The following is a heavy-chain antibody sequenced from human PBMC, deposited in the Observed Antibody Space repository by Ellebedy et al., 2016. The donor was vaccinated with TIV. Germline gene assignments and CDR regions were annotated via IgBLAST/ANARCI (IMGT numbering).Heavy chain of an antibody. CDR2: IRGKTYGGTT. CDR3: ARGHWYCDL. J-gene: IGHJ2*01. V-gene: IGHV3-72*01. CDR1: GFTFSDHH. Sequence: GESLKISCAASGFTFSDHHMDWVRQAPGKGLEWVGFIRGKTYGGTTEYAGSVKGRFSISRDDSKNSVYLHMNSLKTEDTAVYYCARGHWYCDLWGRGTLVTVSA.